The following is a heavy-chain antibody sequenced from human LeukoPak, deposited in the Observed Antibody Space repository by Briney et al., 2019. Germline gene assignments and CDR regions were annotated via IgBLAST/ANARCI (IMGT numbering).Heavy chain of an antibody. CDR1: GFTFSNAW. D-gene: IGHD3-16*02. V-gene: IGHV3-15*01. Sequence: GGSLRLSCAASGFTFSNAWMSWVRQAPGKGLEWVGRIKSKTDGGTTDYAAAVKGRFTISRDDSKNTLYLQMNSLKTEDTAVYYCTTEPSFGGVIALFDYWGQGTLVTVSS. J-gene: IGHJ4*02. CDR3: TTEPSFGGVIALFDY. CDR2: IKSKTDGGTT.